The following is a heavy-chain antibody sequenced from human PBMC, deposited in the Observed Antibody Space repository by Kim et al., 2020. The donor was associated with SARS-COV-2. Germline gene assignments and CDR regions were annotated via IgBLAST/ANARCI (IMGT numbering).Heavy chain of an antibody. V-gene: IGHV3-11*05. D-gene: IGHD2-2*01. Sequence: ADSVKGRFTISRDNAKNSLYLQMNSLRAEDTAVYYCARGGDWEDYASFDYWGQGTLVTVSS. J-gene: IGHJ4*02. CDR3: ARGGDWEDYASFDY.